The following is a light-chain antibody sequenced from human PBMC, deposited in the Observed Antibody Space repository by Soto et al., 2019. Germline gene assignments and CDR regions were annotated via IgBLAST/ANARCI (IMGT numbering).Light chain of an antibody. J-gene: IGKJ1*01. V-gene: IGKV3-20*01. Sequence: IVLTQSPGTLSVSPGERATLSCGASQIVTSNYLAWYQQKPGQAPRLLIFGASIRVKGIPDRFIGSGSGTDFTLTISRLEPEDFAVYYCQQYVTSRTTFGPGTKV. CDR2: GAS. CDR1: QIVTSNY. CDR3: QQYVTSRTT.